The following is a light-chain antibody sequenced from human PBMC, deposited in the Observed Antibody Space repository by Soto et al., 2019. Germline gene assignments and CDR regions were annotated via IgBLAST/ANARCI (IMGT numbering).Light chain of an antibody. CDR2: AAS. J-gene: IGKJ4*01. CDR3: LQNHNFPLT. Sequence: SSLSASVGDRVTITCRASQGIRNDLGWYQQQPGQAPQLLIYAASSLQSGVPSRFSGSGSDTDFTLTISSLQPEDFATYYCLQNHNFPLTFGGGTKVDIK. V-gene: IGKV1-6*01. CDR1: QGIRND.